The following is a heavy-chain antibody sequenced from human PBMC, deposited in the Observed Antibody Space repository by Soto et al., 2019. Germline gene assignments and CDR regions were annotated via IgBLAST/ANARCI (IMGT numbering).Heavy chain of an antibody. CDR2: ISSDGSNK. Sequence: GGSLRLSCAASGFTFSSYSMNWVRQAPGKGLEWVSVISSDGSNKYYADSVKGRFTISRDNSKNTLYLQMNSLRAEDTAVYYCAKAQILGATPFVFDYWGQGTLVTVSS. V-gene: IGHV3-30*02. CDR3: AKAQILGATPFVFDY. CDR1: GFTFSSYS. J-gene: IGHJ4*02. D-gene: IGHD1-26*01.